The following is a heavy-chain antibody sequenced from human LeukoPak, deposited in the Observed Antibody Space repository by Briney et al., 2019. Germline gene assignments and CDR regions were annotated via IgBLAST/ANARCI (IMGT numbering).Heavy chain of an antibody. Sequence: SVNVSCKASGGTFSSYVISWVRQAPGQGLEWMGGINPICGTANYAQKLQGRVTITADESTRTAYMQPSSLRSDDTAVYYCARAGSSWYGIDYWGQGTLVTVSS. CDR1: GGTFSSYV. D-gene: IGHD6-13*01. CDR3: ARAGSSWYGIDY. J-gene: IGHJ4*02. V-gene: IGHV1-69*01. CDR2: INPICGTA.